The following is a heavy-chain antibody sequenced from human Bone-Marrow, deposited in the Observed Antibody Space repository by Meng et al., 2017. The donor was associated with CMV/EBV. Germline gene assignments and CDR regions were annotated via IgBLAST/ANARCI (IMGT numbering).Heavy chain of an antibody. CDR2: IYSGGST. V-gene: IGHV3-53*01. CDR1: GFILSNNY. CDR3: ARDRDSYGMDV. J-gene: IGHJ6*02. Sequence: GGSLRLSCAASGFILSNNYMSWVRQAPGKGLKWVSVIYSGGSTYYADSVKGRFTISRDNSKNTLYLQMNSLRAEDTAVYYCARDRDSYGMDVWGQGTTVTVSS.